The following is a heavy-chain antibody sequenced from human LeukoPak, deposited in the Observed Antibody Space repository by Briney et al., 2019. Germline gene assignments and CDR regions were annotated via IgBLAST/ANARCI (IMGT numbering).Heavy chain of an antibody. Sequence: SETLSLTCTVSGGSISNFYWSWLRQPPGKGLEWIGYISYSGSTNYNPSLKSRVTISVDTSKNQLSLKLSSVTAADTAVYYCARHWETSSWYVDYWGQGTRVTVSS. D-gene: IGHD6-13*01. CDR3: ARHWETSSWYVDY. V-gene: IGHV4-59*08. CDR2: ISYSGST. J-gene: IGHJ4*02. CDR1: GGSISNFY.